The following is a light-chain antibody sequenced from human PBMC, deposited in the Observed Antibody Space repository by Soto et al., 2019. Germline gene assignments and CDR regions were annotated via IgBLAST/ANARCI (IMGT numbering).Light chain of an antibody. J-gene: IGKJ5*01. V-gene: IGKV3-15*01. CDR2: GAS. CDR1: QSVSSN. CDR3: QKYNNWPLT. Sequence: EIVMTQSPATRSVSPGERATLSCRASQSVSSNLAWYQQKPGQAPRLLIYGASSRATGIPVRFSGSGSGTEFTLTISSLQSEDFAVYYCQKYNNWPLTFGQGTRLEIK.